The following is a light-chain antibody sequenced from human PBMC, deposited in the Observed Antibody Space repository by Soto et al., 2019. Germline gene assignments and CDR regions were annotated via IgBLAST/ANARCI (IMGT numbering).Light chain of an antibody. J-gene: IGKJ3*01. Sequence: DIQMTQSPSSLSASVGDRATITCRASQGIGNYLAWYQQRPGKVPKLLIYAESTLQSGVPSRFSGSGSGTDFTLTISSLLPEDVATYYCQNLDSAAFTFGPGNKVDIK. CDR2: AES. CDR3: QNLDSAAFT. V-gene: IGKV1-27*01. CDR1: QGIGNY.